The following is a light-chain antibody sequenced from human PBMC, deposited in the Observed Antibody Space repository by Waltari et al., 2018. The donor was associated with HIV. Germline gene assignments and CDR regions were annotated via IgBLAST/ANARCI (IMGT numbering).Light chain of an antibody. CDR3: CSYAGSHTPWV. CDR2: EVS. CDR1: SSAVGGSNY. Sequence: QSALTQPRSVTGSPGQSVTISCPGTSSAVGGSNYVPLYQQHPGKAPKLIIYEVSKRPSGVPDRFSGSKSGNTASLTISGLQAEDEVHYYCCSYAGSHTPWVFGGGTKVTVL. V-gene: IGLV2-11*01. J-gene: IGLJ3*02.